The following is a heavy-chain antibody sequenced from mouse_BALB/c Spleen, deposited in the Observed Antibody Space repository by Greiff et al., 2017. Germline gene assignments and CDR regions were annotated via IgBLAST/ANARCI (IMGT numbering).Heavy chain of an antibody. CDR3: AREGDYDGKYFDV. CDR1: GYTFTSYW. J-gene: IGHJ1*01. V-gene: IGHV1S81*02. Sequence: VQLQQSGAELVKPGASVKLSCKASGYTFTSYWMHWVKQRPGQGLEWIGEINPSNGRTNYNEKFKSKATLTVDKSSSTAYMQLSSLTSEDSAVYYCAREGDYDGKYFDVWGAGTTVTVSS. CDR2: INPSNGRT. D-gene: IGHD2-4*01.